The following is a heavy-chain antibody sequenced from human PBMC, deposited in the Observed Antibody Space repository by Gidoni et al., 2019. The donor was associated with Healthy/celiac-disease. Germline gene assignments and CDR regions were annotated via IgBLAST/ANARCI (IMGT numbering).Heavy chain of an antibody. D-gene: IGHD2-2*01. V-gene: IGHV4-34*01. Sequence: QVQLQQWGAGLLKPSETLSLTCAVYGGSFGGYYWSWIRQPPGKGLELSGAINHSGSTNYHPSLKSRVTISVDTSKNPFSLNLSSVTAADTAVYYCARVNFVGYCSSTSCYRSKNGDYWGQGTLVTVSS. J-gene: IGHJ4*02. CDR3: ARVNFVGYCSSTSCYRSKNGDY. CDR1: GGSFGGYY. CDR2: INHSGST.